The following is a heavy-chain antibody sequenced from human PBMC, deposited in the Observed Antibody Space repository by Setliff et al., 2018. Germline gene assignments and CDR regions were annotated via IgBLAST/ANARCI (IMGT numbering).Heavy chain of an antibody. CDR2: IISMFGTT. CDR1: GGTFSTYA. D-gene: IGHD3-3*01. V-gene: IGHV1-69*05. CDR3: ARGFGLEWLLYLADYYYMDV. J-gene: IGHJ6*03. Sequence: ASVKVSCKASGGTFSTYAISWVRQAPGQGLEWMGGIISMFGTTNYAQKFQGRVTIITDEFTGTAYMELSSLRSEDTAVYYCARGFGLEWLLYLADYYYMDVWGKGTTVTVSS.